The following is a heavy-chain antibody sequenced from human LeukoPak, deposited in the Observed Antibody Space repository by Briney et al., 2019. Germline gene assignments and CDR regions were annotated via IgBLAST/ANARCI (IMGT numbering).Heavy chain of an antibody. J-gene: IGHJ6*02. CDR1: GFTFSSYA. V-gene: IGHV3-23*01. CDR3: AKDKHDFYPWYGMDV. Sequence: PGGSLRLSCAASGFTFSSYAMSWVRQAPGKGLEWASAISGSGGSTYYADSVKGRFTISRDNSKNTLYLQMNSLGAEDTAVYYCAKDKHDFYPWYGMDVWGQGTTVTVSS. CDR2: ISGSGGST. D-gene: IGHD3-3*01.